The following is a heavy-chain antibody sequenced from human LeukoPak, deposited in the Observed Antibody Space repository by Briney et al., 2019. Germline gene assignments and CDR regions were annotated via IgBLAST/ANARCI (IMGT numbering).Heavy chain of an antibody. D-gene: IGHD5-12*01. V-gene: IGHV3-15*07. CDR3: ARNENSGWGYFDY. J-gene: IGHJ4*02. CDR1: GFIFSTYA. Sequence: PGGSLRLSCAASGFIFSTYAMNWVRRAPGKGLEWVGRIKSKTDGGTTDTAPPVKGRFSISRDDSRNTLHLQMNSLKTEDTAVYYCARNENSGWGYFDYWGQGTLVTVSS. CDR2: IKSKTDGGTT.